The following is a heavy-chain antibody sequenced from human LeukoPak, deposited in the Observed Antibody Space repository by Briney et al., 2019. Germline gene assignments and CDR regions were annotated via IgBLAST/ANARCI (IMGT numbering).Heavy chain of an antibody. CDR3: ARAAGDEWLLRFDY. Sequence: SETLSLTCTVSGGSISSSRYYWGWIRQPPGKGLEWIGSIYYSGSTYYNPSLKSRVTISVDTSKNQFSLKLSSVTAADTAVYYCARAAGDEWLLRFDYWGQGTLVTVSS. J-gene: IGHJ4*02. D-gene: IGHD3-3*01. CDR1: GGSISSSRYY. V-gene: IGHV4-39*07. CDR2: IYYSGST.